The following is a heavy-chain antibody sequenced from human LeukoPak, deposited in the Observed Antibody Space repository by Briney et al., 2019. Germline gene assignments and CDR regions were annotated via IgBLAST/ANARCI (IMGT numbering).Heavy chain of an antibody. Sequence: KISCKGSGYSFTSYWIGWVRQMPGKGLEWMGGIIPIFGTANYAQKFQGRVTITADESTSTAYMELSSLRSEDTAVYYCASTSPREVVRGVIENYFDYWGQGTLVTVSS. CDR3: ASTSPREVVRGVIENYFDY. J-gene: IGHJ4*02. CDR1: GYSFTSYW. V-gene: IGHV1-69*01. CDR2: IIPIFGTA. D-gene: IGHD3-10*01.